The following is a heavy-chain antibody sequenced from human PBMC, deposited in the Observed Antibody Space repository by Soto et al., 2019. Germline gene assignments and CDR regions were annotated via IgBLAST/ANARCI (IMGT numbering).Heavy chain of an antibody. CDR3: ARDRALTGQWLVMSGWDYYGMNV. J-gene: IGHJ6*02. D-gene: IGHD6-19*01. Sequence: QVQLVQSGTEVKKPGSSVKVSCKASGGTFSNYAVSWVRQAPGQGLEWMGGIIPIFGAAKYAEKFQGRDTITADESTSTAYMELSSLRSEDTAVYYCARDRALTGQWLVMSGWDYYGMNVWGQGTTVTVSS. CDR1: GGTFSNYA. CDR2: IIPIFGAA. V-gene: IGHV1-69*12.